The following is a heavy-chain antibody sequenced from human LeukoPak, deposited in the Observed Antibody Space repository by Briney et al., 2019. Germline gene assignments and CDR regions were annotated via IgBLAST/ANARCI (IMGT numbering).Heavy chain of an antibody. CDR3: ARRAMRALATLDY. CDR2: INHSGST. Sequence: SETLSLTCAVYGGSFSGYYWSWIRQPPGKGLEWSGEINHSGSTNYNPSLKSRVTISVDTSKNQFSLKLSSVTAADTAVYYCARRAMRALATLDYWGQGTLVTVSS. J-gene: IGHJ4*02. D-gene: IGHD5-12*01. V-gene: IGHV4-34*01. CDR1: GGSFSGYY.